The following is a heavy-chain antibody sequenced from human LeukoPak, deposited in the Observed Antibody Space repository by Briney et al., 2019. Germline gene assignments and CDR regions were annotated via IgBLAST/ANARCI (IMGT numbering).Heavy chain of an antibody. V-gene: IGHV1-2*02. CDR1: GYIFIGYY. J-gene: IGHJ6*03. Sequence: ASVKVSCKASGYIFIGYYIHWVRQAPGQGLEWMGWINPNSGATNYAQKFQGRVIMTRDTSISTAYMEVRRLRSDDTAVYYCARDAQFIVVVPAAKLNYMDVWGRGTTVTVSS. D-gene: IGHD2-2*01. CDR2: INPNSGAT. CDR3: ARDAQFIVVVPAAKLNYMDV.